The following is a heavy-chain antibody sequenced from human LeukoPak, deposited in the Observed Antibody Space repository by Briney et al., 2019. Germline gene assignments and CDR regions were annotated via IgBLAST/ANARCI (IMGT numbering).Heavy chain of an antibody. Sequence: GESLKISCQGFGYTFTTSWIGWVRQLPGKGLEWMAIIYAGNSDTKYSPSFQGQVSISTDRPISTAYLQWSSLQASDTAIYFCAILNHPDGRVYWGQGTLVTVSS. V-gene: IGHV5-51*04. J-gene: IGHJ4*02. CDR2: IYAGNSDT. CDR1: GYTFTTSW. CDR3: AILNHPDGRVY. D-gene: IGHD5-24*01.